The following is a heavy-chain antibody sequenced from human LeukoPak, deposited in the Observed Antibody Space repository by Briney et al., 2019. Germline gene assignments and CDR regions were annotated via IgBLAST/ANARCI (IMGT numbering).Heavy chain of an antibody. D-gene: IGHD6-13*01. J-gene: IGHJ5*02. V-gene: IGHV4-34*01. CDR3: ARVSSWYFYGFIGWFDP. CDR2: INHSGST. Sequence: SETLSLTCAVYGGSFSGYYWSWIRQPPGKGLEWIGEINHSGSTNYNPSLKSRVTISVDTSKNQFSLKLSSVTAADTAVYYCARVSSWYFYGFIGWFDPWGQGTLVTVSS. CDR1: GGSFSGYY.